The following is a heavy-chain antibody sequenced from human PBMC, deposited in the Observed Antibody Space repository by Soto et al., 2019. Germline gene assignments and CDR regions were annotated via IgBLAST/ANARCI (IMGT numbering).Heavy chain of an antibody. D-gene: IGHD3-10*01. CDR2: INHSVST. Sequence: SETLSLTCAVYGGSFSGYYWSWIRQPPGKGLEWIGEINHSVSTNYNPSLKSRVTISVDTSKNQFSLKLSSVTAADTAVYFCARDYYGSGGDAFDIWGQGTMVTVSS. J-gene: IGHJ3*02. CDR1: GGSFSGYY. V-gene: IGHV4-34*01. CDR3: ARDYYGSGGDAFDI.